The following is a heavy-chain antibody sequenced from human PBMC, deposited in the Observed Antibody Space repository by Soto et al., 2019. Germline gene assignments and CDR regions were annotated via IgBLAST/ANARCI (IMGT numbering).Heavy chain of an antibody. V-gene: IGHV3-64*01. CDR3: ARVYGPMIVPNGALGF. CDR2: ISSNGGTT. D-gene: IGHD3-22*01. Sequence: EVQLVESGGDLVQTGGSLRLSCAASGFTFSNYAMYWVRQAPGKGLEYVSCISSNGGTTFYANSVKGRFTISRDNSKNTLYLQMGSLRPEDMAVYYCARVYGPMIVPNGALGFWGQGTLVTVSS. CDR1: GFTFSNYA. J-gene: IGHJ4*02.